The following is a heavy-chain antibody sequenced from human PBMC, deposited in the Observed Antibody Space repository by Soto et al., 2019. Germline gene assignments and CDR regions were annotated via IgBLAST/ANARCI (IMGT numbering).Heavy chain of an antibody. D-gene: IGHD6-19*01. Sequence: EVQLVESGGGLVKPGGSVRLSCEASGFTFTSDSMTWVRQAPGKGLEWVSSISSHGRDIFYADSVKGRCTISRDNAKDSLHLQMNSLTGEDSAVYYCARGAALAGKLDLWGQGTLVTVSS. V-gene: IGHV3-21*06. CDR2: ISSHGRDI. CDR1: GFTFTSDS. J-gene: IGHJ4*02. CDR3: ARGAALAGKLDL.